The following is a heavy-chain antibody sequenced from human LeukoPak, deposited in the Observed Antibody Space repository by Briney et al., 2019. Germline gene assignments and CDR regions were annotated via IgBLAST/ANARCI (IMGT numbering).Heavy chain of an antibody. V-gene: IGHV3-15*01. D-gene: IGHD3-10*01. CDR3: TTGVRGVVFDY. J-gene: IGHJ4*02. Sequence: GGSLRLSCAASGFSYGDHYMDWVRQAPGKGLEWVGRIKSKTDGGTTDYAAPVKGRFTISRDDSKNTLYLQMNSLKTEDTAVYYCTTGVRGVVFDYWGQGTLVTVSS. CDR1: GFSYGDHY. CDR2: IKSKTDGGTT.